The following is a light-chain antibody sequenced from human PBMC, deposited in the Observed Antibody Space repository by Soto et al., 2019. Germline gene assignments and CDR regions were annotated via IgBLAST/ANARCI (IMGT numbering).Light chain of an antibody. J-gene: IGLJ2*01. V-gene: IGLV2-23*01. Sequence: QSALTQPASVSGSPGQSITISCTGTSSDVGSYNLVSWYRQLPGKAPKLMIFEGSKRPSGVSNRFSGSKSGNTASLTISGLQAEDEADYYCCSYSGSTTLVVFGGGTQLTVL. CDR2: EGS. CDR1: SSDVGSYNL. CDR3: CSYSGSTTLVV.